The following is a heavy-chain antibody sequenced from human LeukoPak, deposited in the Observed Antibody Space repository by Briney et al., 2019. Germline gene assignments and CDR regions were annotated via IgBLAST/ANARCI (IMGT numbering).Heavy chain of an antibody. V-gene: IGHV4-39*01. Sequence: SETLSLTCTVSGGSTSSSSYYWGWIRRPPGKGLEWIGSIYYSGITYDNPSLKSRVTISVDTSKNQFSLKLSSVNAADAAVYYCARQGLGYCSSTSCYNAWYFDLWGRGTLVTVSS. J-gene: IGHJ2*01. CDR2: IYYSGIT. D-gene: IGHD2-2*02. CDR3: ARQGLGYCSSTSCYNAWYFDL. CDR1: GGSTSSSSYY.